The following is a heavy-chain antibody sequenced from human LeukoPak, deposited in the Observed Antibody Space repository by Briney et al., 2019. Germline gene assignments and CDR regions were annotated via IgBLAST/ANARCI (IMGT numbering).Heavy chain of an antibody. CDR1: RGSISSARYF. CDR2: IYTSGST. CDR3: ARGVGVGGFDL. D-gene: IGHD1-26*01. V-gene: IGHV4-61*02. Sequence: SETLSLTRTVSRGSISSARYFWSWPRHPAGKGLEWIGRIYTSGSTKYNPPLKRPVTISVDTPRIQFCLKLGPVTAAYTAVYYCARGVGVGGFDLWGRGTLVTVSS. J-gene: IGHJ2*01.